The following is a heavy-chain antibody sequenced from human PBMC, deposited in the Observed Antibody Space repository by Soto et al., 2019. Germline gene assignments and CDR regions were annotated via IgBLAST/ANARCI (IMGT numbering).Heavy chain of an antibody. V-gene: IGHV1-3*05. J-gene: IGHJ4*02. CDR1: GYTFTTYA. CDR3: ARAVAVPADFDY. CDR2: INAGNGNT. D-gene: IGHD6-19*01. Sequence: QVQLVQSGAEEKKPGASVKVSCKASGYTFTTYAMHWVRQAPGQRLEWMGWINAGNGNTKYSQKFQGRVTITRDTSASTAYMELSSMRSEDTAVYYCARAVAVPADFDYWGQGTQVTVSS.